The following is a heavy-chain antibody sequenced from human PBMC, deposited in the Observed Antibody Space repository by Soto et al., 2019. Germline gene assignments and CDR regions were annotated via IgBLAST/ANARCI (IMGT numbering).Heavy chain of an antibody. CDR3: ARDTTPSL. J-gene: IGHJ4*02. CDR1: GGSISSYY. CDR2: VYYSGST. Sequence: PSETLSLTCTVYGGSISSYYWSWIRQPPGKGLEWIGYVYYSGSTNYNPSLKSRVTISVDTSKNQFSLKLSSVTAADTAMYYCARDTTPSLWGQGTLVTVSS. D-gene: IGHD1-1*01. V-gene: IGHV4-59*01.